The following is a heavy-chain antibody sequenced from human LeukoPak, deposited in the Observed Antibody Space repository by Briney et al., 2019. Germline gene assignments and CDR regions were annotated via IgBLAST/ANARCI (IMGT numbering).Heavy chain of an antibody. CDR1: GGSTSSGRYY. Sequence: SETLSLTCTVSGGSTSSGRYYWSWVRQPPGKGLEWIGYIYYTGSAYYHPSLKSRVSISLDTSKNQFSLKLSSVTAADTAVYYCARAGTRYGANAFDIWGQGTMVTVSS. V-gene: IGHV4-30-4*01. J-gene: IGHJ3*02. CDR2: IYYTGSA. D-gene: IGHD1-14*01. CDR3: ARAGTRYGANAFDI.